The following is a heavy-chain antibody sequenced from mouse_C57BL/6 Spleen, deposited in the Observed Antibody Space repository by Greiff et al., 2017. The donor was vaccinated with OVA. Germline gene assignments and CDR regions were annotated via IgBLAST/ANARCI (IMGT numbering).Heavy chain of an antibody. Sequence: EVQLQQSGAELVRPGASVKLSCTASGFNIKDDYMHWVKQRPEQGLEWIGWIDPENGDTEYASKFQGKATITADTSSNTAYLQLSSLTSEDTAVYYCTTGRGGSGYDYWGQGTTLTVSS. CDR2: IDPENGDT. CDR1: GFNIKDDY. J-gene: IGHJ2*01. V-gene: IGHV14-4*01. CDR3: TTGRGGSGYDY. D-gene: IGHD3-2*02.